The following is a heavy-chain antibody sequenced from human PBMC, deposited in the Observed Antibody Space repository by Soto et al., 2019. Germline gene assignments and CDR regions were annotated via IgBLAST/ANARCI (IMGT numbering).Heavy chain of an antibody. CDR2: ISAYNGNT. CDR1: GYTFTSYG. Sequence: ASVKVSCKASGYTFTSYGISWVRQAPGQGLEWMGWISAYNGNTKYAQKLQGRVTMTTDTSTSTAYMELRSLRSDDTAVYYCARDREARGYSYGPDAFDIWGQGTMVTVSS. J-gene: IGHJ3*02. V-gene: IGHV1-18*01. D-gene: IGHD5-18*01. CDR3: ARDREARGYSYGPDAFDI.